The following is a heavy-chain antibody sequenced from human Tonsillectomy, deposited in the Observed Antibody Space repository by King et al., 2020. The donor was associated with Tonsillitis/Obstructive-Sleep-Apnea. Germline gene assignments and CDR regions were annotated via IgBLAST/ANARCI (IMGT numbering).Heavy chain of an antibody. CDR2: IYSGGGP. V-gene: IGHV3-66*01. D-gene: IGHD5-18*01. J-gene: IGHJ5*02. CDR3: ARGLWIQLWHPFDP. Sequence: VQLVESGGGLVQPGGSLRLSCAASGFTVSRNYMSWVRLAPGKGLEWVSGIYSGGGPYYADSVKGRFTISRDNSKNTLELQMNSLRAEDTAVYYCARGLWIQLWHPFDPWGQGTLVTVSS. CDR1: GFTVSRNY.